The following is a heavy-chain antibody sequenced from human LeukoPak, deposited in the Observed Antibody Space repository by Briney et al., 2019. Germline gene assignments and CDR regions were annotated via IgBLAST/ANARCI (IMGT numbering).Heavy chain of an antibody. CDR1: GGSISGYY. D-gene: IGHD3-16*01. Sequence: SETLSLTCTVSGGSISGYYWSWIRQPAGKGLEWIGRVYTSGSTNYNPSLKNRVTMSIDTSKNQFSLNLSSVTAADTAVYYCAKSPSGRGGYNWFDPWGQGTLVTVSS. V-gene: IGHV4-4*07. J-gene: IGHJ5*02. CDR3: AKSPSGRGGYNWFDP. CDR2: VYTSGST.